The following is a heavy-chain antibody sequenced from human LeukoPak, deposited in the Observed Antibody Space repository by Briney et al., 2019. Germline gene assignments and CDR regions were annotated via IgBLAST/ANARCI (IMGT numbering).Heavy chain of an antibody. CDR1: GGSISSSSYY. Sequence: SETLSLTCTVSGGSISSSSYYWGWNRQPPGKGLEWIGSIYYSGSTYYNPSLKSRVTISVDTSKNQFSLKLSSVTAADTAVYYCARRSAFEYSSSSTGFDYWRQGTLVTVSS. J-gene: IGHJ4*02. D-gene: IGHD6-6*01. CDR3: ARRSAFEYSSSSTGFDY. V-gene: IGHV4-39*01. CDR2: IYYSGST.